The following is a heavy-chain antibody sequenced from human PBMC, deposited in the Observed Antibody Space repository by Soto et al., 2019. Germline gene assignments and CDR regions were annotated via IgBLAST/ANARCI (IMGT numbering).Heavy chain of an antibody. Sequence: ASVKVSCKASGYTFTNYDINWVRQASGQGLEWMGWTNPNTGNTGFAQKFQGRVTMTTNTSVTTVYMELSSLTSEDTAVYYCARDTPNIKYSGYSWFDPWGQGTLVTVSS. D-gene: IGHD6-13*01. CDR3: ARDTPNIKYSGYSWFDP. J-gene: IGHJ5*02. CDR1: GYTFTNYD. V-gene: IGHV1-8*02. CDR2: TNPNTGNT.